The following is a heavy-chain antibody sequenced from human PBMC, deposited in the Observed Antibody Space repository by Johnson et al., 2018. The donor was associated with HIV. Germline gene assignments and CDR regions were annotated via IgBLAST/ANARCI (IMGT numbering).Heavy chain of an antibody. Sequence: VQLVESGGGLEQPGRSLRVSCAVSGFTFDDYAMHWVRQAPGKGLEWVSGISWNSGSIGYADSVKGRFTISRDNAKNSLYLQMNSLRAEDTALYYCAKDKAVPGGSQWLALTRDAFDIWGQGTMVTVSS. CDR3: AKDKAVPGGSQWLALTRDAFDI. CDR1: GFTFDDYA. V-gene: IGHV3-9*01. D-gene: IGHD6-19*01. CDR2: ISWNSGSI. J-gene: IGHJ3*02.